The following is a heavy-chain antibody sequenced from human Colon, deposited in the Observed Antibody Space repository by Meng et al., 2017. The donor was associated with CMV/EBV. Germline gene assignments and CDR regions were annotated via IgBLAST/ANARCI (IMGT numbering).Heavy chain of an antibody. D-gene: IGHD6-25*01. CDR1: RYTFTRLH. V-gene: IGHV1-8*01. CDR3: ARGVAAGVDY. CDR2: MSPKSGIT. Sequence: VSCKASRYTFTRLHIHSVRQAAGQGLEWMGYMSPKSGITGYAQKFQDRVTMTRDTSISTFYMELSSLRSDDTAVYYCARGVAAGVDYWGQGTLVTAPQ. J-gene: IGHJ4*02.